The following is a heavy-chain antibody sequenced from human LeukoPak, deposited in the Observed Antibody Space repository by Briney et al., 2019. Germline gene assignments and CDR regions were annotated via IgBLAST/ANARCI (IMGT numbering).Heavy chain of an antibody. CDR1: GYTFTSYY. V-gene: IGHV1-46*01. CDR2: INPSGGST. Sequence: GSVTFSCKASGYTFTSYYMHWVRQAPGQGLEWMGIINPSGGSTSYAQKFQGRVTMTRDMSTSTVYMELSSLRSEDTAVYYCARDPGIAAAGPEGDYWGQGTLVTVSS. J-gene: IGHJ4*02. D-gene: IGHD6-13*01. CDR3: ARDPGIAAAGPEGDY.